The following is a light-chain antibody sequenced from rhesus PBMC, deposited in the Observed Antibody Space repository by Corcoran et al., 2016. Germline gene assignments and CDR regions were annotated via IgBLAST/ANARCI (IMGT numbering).Light chain of an antibody. CDR1: QGINRA. J-gene: IGKJ1*01. V-gene: IGKV1-94*01. Sequence: DIQMTQSPSSLSASEGCRVTVTCRARQGINRALCWYQQKPGKAPTLLIYGASSLQTGVSSRFSGRGSGTDYTLPVTSLQPDDVETYYCLHDYSTPWTFGQGTKVEIK. CDR3: LHDYSTPWT. CDR2: GAS.